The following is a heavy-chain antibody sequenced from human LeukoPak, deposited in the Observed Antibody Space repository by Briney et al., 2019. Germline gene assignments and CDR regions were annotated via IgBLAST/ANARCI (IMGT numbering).Heavy chain of an antibody. V-gene: IGHV4-34*01. Sequence: SETLSLTCTVSGGSISTFYWSWIRQPPGKGLEWIGEINHSGSTNYNPSLKSRVTISVDTSKNQFSLKLSSVTAADTAVYYCARGRKFSNWFDPWGQGTLVTVSS. CDR1: GGSISTFY. CDR2: INHSGST. J-gene: IGHJ5*02. D-gene: IGHD1-14*01. CDR3: ARGRKFSNWFDP.